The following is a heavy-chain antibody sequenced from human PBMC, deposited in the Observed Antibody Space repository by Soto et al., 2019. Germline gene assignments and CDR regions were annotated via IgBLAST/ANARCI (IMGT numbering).Heavy chain of an antibody. V-gene: IGHV3-33*01. CDR3: ARDRFGSSGFDY. Sequence: PVGSLRLSCAASGFTFSSYGMHWVRQAPGKGLEWVAVIWYDGSNKYYADSVKGRFTISRDNSKNTLYLQMNSLRAEDTAVYYCARDRFGSSGFDYWGQGTLVTVSS. CDR1: GFTFSSYG. D-gene: IGHD6-6*01. J-gene: IGHJ4*02. CDR2: IWYDGSNK.